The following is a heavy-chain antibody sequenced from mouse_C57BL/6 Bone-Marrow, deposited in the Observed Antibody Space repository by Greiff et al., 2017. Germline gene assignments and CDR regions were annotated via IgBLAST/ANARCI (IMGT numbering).Heavy chain of an antibody. V-gene: IGHV5-4*03. D-gene: IGHD1-1*01. CDR2: LSDGGSYT. CDR1: GFTFSSYA. CDR3: ARYYYGISY. J-gene: IGHJ2*01. Sequence: DVKLVESGGGLVKPGGSLKLSCAASGFTFSSYAMSWVRQTPEKRLEWVATLSDGGSYTYDPDNLKGRFTISKENAKNNLYLQMSHLKSEDTAMYYCARYYYGISYWGQGTTLTVSS.